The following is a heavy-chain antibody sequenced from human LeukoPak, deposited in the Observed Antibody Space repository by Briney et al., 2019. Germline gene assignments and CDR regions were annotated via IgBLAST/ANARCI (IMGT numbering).Heavy chain of an antibody. J-gene: IGHJ6*03. V-gene: IGHV1-8*01. CDR1: GYTFTSYD. CDR2: MNPNSGIT. Sequence: ASVKVSXKASGYTFTSYDINWVRQATGQGLEWMGWMNPNSGITGYAQKFQGRVTMTRNTSISTAYMELSSLRSEDTAVYYCASSYRRYYYMDVWGKGTTVTVSS. CDR3: ASSYRRYYYMDV. D-gene: IGHD3-16*02.